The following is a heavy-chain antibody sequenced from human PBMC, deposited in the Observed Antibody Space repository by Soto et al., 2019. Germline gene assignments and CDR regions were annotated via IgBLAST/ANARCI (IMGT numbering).Heavy chain of an antibody. CDR2: IKCDGSDK. J-gene: IGHJ6*02. CDR1: GVTFSSSW. D-gene: IGHD3-3*01. CDR3: VRDDFWSDYYISSYYYGMDV. Sequence: PXGSLRLSCAASGVTFSSSWMHWVCQAPEKGLHWVADIKCDGSDKYYVVSVKGRLTISRDNAKKSLYLQENSPRPEDMTVYFCVRDDFWSDYYISSYYYGMDVCGQGTTVTVSS. V-gene: IGHV3-7*03.